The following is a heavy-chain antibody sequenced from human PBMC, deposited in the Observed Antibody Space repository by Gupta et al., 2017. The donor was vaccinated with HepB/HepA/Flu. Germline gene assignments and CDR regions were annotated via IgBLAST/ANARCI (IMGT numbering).Heavy chain of an antibody. V-gene: IGHV3-23*02. D-gene: IGHD6-25*01. CDR1: GFTFSNYA. CDR2: ISGSGART. CDR3: AGEVEPAADTWYLAQ. J-gene: IGHJ2*01. Sequence: EVQLFDSGGGLVQPGGSLRLSCAASGFTFSNYAMSWVRQAPGKGLEWFAGISGSGARTYYVRSLYGRLTVSRDKYKNTPYMEMTSLRAPATATYDCAGEVEPAADTWYLAQWGLGRLVNGSS.